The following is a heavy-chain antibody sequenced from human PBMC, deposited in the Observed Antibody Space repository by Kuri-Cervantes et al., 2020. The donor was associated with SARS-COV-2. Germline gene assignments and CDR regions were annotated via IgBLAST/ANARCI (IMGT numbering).Heavy chain of an antibody. CDR2: IVVGSGNT. CDR3: AAALIDAFDI. V-gene: IGHV1-58*02. Sequence: SVKVPCKASGFTFTSSAMQWVRQARGQRLEWIGWIVVGSGNTNYAQKFQERVTITRDMSTSTAYMELSSLRSEDMAVYYCAAALIDAFDIWGQGTMVTVSS. J-gene: IGHJ3*02. CDR1: GFTFTSSA.